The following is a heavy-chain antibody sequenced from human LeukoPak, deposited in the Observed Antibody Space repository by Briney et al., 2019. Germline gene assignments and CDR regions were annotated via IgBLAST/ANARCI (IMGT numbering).Heavy chain of an antibody. CDR2: VYHSGST. Sequence: SETLSLTCDVSDDSISSGNYWGWIRQPPGKGLEWIGSVYHSGSTHYSPSLKSRVTIAVDTSKNQFSLKLSSVTAADTAVYYCARNDSSGYFDYWGQGTLVTVSS. CDR1: DDSISSGNY. CDR3: ARNDSSGYFDY. J-gene: IGHJ4*02. D-gene: IGHD3-22*01. V-gene: IGHV4-38-2*01.